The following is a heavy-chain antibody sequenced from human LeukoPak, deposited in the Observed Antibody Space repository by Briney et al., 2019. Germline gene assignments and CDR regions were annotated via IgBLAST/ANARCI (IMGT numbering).Heavy chain of an antibody. D-gene: IGHD5-24*01. J-gene: IGHJ4*02. V-gene: IGHV4-39*07. CDR1: GGSISSSDYY. Sequence: PSETLSLTCTVSGGSISSSDYYWGWIRQPPGKGLEWIGSIYYSGSTYYNPSLKSRVTISVDTSNNQFSLKLSSVTAADTAVYYCARDDGYTFGFKTSDYWGQGTLVTVSS. CDR3: ARDDGYTFGFKTSDY. CDR2: IYYSGST.